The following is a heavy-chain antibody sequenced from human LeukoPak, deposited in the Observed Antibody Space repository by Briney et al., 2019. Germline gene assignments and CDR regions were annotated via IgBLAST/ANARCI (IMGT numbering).Heavy chain of an antibody. Sequence: SETLSLTCTVSGGSISSGSYYWSWIRQPAGKGLEWIGRIYTSGSTNYNPSLKSRVTISVDTSKNQFSLKLSSVTAADTAVYYCARDGSVVPAANWYFDLWGRGTLVTVSS. CDR3: ARDGSVVPAANWYFDL. V-gene: IGHV4-61*02. D-gene: IGHD2-2*01. CDR2: IYTSGST. J-gene: IGHJ2*01. CDR1: GGSISSGSYY.